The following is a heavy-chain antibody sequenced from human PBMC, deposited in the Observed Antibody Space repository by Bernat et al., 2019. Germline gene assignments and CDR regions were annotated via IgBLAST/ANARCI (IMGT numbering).Heavy chain of an antibody. V-gene: IGHV3-30-3*01. J-gene: IGHJ4*02. CDR2: ISYDGSNK. CDR1: GFTFSSYA. D-gene: IGHD6-19*01. Sequence: QVQLVESGGGVVQPGRSLRLSCAASGFTFSSYAMHWVRQAPGKGLEWVAVISYDGSNKYYADSVKGRFTISRDNSKNTLYLQMNSLRAEDTAVYYCARDLWGYSSGWYAYWGQGTLVTVSS. CDR3: ARDLWGYSSGWYAY.